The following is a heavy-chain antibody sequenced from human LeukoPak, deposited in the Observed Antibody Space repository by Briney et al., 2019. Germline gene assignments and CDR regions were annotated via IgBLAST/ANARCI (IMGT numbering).Heavy chain of an antibody. D-gene: IGHD3-22*01. Sequence: GGSPRLSCAASGFTFSGSAMHWVRQASGKGLEWVGRIRSKANSYATAYAASVKGRFTISRDDSKNTACLQMNSLKTEDTAVYYCTVDYYDSSGYYWEIDYWGQGTLVTVSS. V-gene: IGHV3-73*01. CDR2: IRSKANSYAT. J-gene: IGHJ4*02. CDR3: TVDYYDSSGYYWEIDY. CDR1: GFTFSGSA.